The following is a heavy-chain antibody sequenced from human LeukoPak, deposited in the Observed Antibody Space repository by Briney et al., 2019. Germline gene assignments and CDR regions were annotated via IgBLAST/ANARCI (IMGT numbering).Heavy chain of an antibody. D-gene: IGHD2-15*01. CDR1: GGSISSYY. Sequence: SETPSLTCTVSGGSISSYYWSWIRQPPGTGLEGIGYIYYSGSTDYNPSLKSRVTISVDTSKNQFSLKLSSVTAADTAVYYCARDRYSGYVTKDCSGGSCRRPYYYYYMDVWGKGTTVTISS. CDR2: IYYSGST. CDR3: ARDRYSGYVTKDCSGGSCRRPYYYYYMDV. J-gene: IGHJ6*03. V-gene: IGHV4-59*01.